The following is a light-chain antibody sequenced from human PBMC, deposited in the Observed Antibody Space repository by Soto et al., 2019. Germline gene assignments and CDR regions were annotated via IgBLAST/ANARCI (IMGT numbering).Light chain of an antibody. V-gene: IGLV1-36*01. CDR1: SSNIGNNA. CDR2: YDD. Sequence: QSVLTQPPSVSEAPRQRVTISCSGSSSNIGNNAVNWYQQLPGKAPKLLIYYDDLLPSGVSDRFSASKSGTSASLAISGLQSEDEADYYCAAWDDSLNVVVFVGGTKLTVL. J-gene: IGLJ2*01. CDR3: AAWDDSLNVVV.